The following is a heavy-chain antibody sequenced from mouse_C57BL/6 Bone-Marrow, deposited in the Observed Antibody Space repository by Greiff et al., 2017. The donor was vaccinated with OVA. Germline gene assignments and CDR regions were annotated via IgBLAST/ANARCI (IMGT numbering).Heavy chain of an antibody. V-gene: IGHV1-66*01. CDR1: GYSFTSYY. CDR3: AFITTVVANFDY. D-gene: IGHD1-1*01. J-gene: IGHJ2*01. CDR2: IYPGSGNT. Sequence: LQESGPELVKPGASVKISCKASGYSFTSYYIHWVKQRPGQGLEWIGWIYPGSGNTKYNEKFKGKATLTADTSSSTAYMQLSSLTSEDSAVYYCAFITTVVANFDYWGQGTTLTVSS.